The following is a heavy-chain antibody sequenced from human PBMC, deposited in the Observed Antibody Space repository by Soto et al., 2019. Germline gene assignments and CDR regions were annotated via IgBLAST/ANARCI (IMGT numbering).Heavy chain of an antibody. D-gene: IGHD6-6*01. CDR3: ARSIHSESMYLSLAAY. V-gene: IGHV3-66*01. Sequence: EVQLVESGGGLVQPGGSLRLSCAGSGFTVSRNYMTWLRQTPGKGLEWVSVIYAGGTTDYADSVKARFIISRDISSKTLSLEMGNLRVYHTSVYCCARSIHSESMYLSLAAYWGQGIVVSGSS. CDR1: GFTVSRNY. CDR2: IYAGGTT. J-gene: IGHJ4*02.